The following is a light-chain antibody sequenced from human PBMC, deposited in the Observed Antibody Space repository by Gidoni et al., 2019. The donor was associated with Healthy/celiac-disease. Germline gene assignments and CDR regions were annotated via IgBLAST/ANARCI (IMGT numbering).Light chain of an antibody. CDR1: QSINSY. V-gene: IGKV1-39*01. CDR2: AAS. CDR3: QQSYSTPLT. Sequence: DIQMTQSPSSLSASVGDRVTITCRASQSINSYLNLYQQKPGKAHKLLIYAASSLQSGVPSRFSGSGSGTDFTLTISSLQPEDFATYYCQQSYSTPLTFXGXTKVEIK. J-gene: IGKJ4*01.